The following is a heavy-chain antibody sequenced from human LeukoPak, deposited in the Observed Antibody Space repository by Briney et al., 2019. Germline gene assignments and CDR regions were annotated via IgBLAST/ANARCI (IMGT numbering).Heavy chain of an antibody. V-gene: IGHV1-8*03. Sequence: ASVKVSCKASGGTFSSYDINWVRQATGQGLEWMGWMNPNSGNTGYAQKFQGRVTITRNTSISTAYMDLSSLRSEDTAVYYCARTGMGDAFDIWGQGTMVTVSS. CDR2: MNPNSGNT. CDR3: ARTGMGDAFDI. CDR1: GGTFSSYD. J-gene: IGHJ3*02. D-gene: IGHD3-10*01.